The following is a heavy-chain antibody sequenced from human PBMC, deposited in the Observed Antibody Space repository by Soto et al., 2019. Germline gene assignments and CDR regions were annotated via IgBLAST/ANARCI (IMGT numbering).Heavy chain of an antibody. J-gene: IGHJ6*02. CDR2: IHYSERT. CDR1: GGSIGSDGYY. Sequence: QMQLQESGPGLVKPSQTLSLTCTVSGGSIGSDGYYWSWIRQHPGKGLEWIGYIHYSERTYYNPSLKSRVTISVDTSKNQFSLRLNSVTAADTAVYYCARVDRYYYYGMDVWGQGTTVTVSS. CDR3: ARVDRYYYYGMDV. V-gene: IGHV4-31*03. D-gene: IGHD3-9*01.